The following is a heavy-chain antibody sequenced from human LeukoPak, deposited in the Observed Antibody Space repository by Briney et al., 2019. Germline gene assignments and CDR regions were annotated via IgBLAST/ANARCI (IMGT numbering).Heavy chain of an antibody. Sequence: KPSETLSLTCGVSGGSIDITNYWSWVRQAPGKGLEWIGEISHDGTINYNPSLRSRVAMSLDRANNQFSLSLTSVTAADTAVYYCTRENRPFCPFAFWGQGVLVTVSS. D-gene: IGHD2/OR15-2a*01. CDR2: ISHDGTI. CDR3: TRENRPFCPFAF. J-gene: IGHJ4*02. CDR1: GGSIDITNY. V-gene: IGHV4-4*02.